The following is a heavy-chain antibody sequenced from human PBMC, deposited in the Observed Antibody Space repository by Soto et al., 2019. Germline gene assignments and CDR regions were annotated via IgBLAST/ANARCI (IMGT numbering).Heavy chain of an antibody. CDR1: GFTFNHYA. Sequence: RGSLRRSCTASGFTFNHYAMSWVRQAPGKGLEWVSAVSGRGGSTKYADSVKGRFIISRDNSNSTLYLQMDSLRGEDTAVYYCAAGQYGSGTYKEVYYYYGMDVRRQGTAVTVSS. CDR2: VSGRGGST. CDR3: AAGQYGSGTYKEVYYYYGMDV. J-gene: IGHJ6*02. V-gene: IGHV3-23*01. D-gene: IGHD3-10*01.